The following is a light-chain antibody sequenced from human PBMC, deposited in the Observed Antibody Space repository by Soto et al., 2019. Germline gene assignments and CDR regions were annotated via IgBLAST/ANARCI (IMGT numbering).Light chain of an antibody. Sequence: EIVMTPSPATLSLSPGERATLSCRASQSVNSNLAWYQQKPGQAPRLLIYDASTRATGIPARFSGSGSGTEFTLTISSLQSEDFAFYYWQQYNNWPPTYTFGQGTKLEIK. CDR2: DAS. J-gene: IGKJ2*01. CDR1: QSVNSN. CDR3: QQYNNWPPTYT. V-gene: IGKV3-15*01.